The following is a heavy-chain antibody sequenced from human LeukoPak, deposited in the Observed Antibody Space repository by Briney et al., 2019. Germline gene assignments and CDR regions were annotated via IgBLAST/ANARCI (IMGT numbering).Heavy chain of an antibody. CDR3: ARSIAAAPDAFDI. CDR1: GYSFTSYW. V-gene: IGHV5-51*01. Sequence: RGESLKISCKGSGYSFTSYWIGWVRQMPRKGLEWMGIIYPGDSDTRYSPSFQGQVTISADKSISTAYLQWSSLKASDTAMYYCARSIAAAPDAFDIWGQGTMVTVSS. D-gene: IGHD6-13*01. CDR2: IYPGDSDT. J-gene: IGHJ3*02.